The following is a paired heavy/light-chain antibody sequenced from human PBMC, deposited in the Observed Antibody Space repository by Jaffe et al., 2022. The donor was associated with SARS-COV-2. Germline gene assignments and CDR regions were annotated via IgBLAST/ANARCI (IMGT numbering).Light chain of an antibody. CDR1: SSNIGNNA. J-gene: IGLJ2*01. Sequence: QSVLAQPPSVSEAPRQRVTISCSGSSSNIGNNAVNWYQQLPGKAPKLLIYSDDLLPSGVSDRFSGSKSATSASLAISGLQSEDEADYYCAAWDDSLNVVVFGGGTKLTVL. V-gene: IGLV1-36*01. CDR2: SDD. CDR3: AAWDDSLNVVV.
Heavy chain of an antibody. CDR2: ISYSGST. Sequence: QLQLQESGPGLVKPSETLSLTCTVSGGSVTSSNYYWGWIRQPPGKGLEWIGSISYSGSTYYNPSLKSRVTISVDTSKNQFSLKLSSVTAADTAVYYCARHVPPTVTIFGVVSPYYYAMDVWGQGTTVTVSS. D-gene: IGHD3-3*01. CDR1: GGSVTSSNYY. CDR3: ARHVPPTVTIFGVVSPYYYAMDV. J-gene: IGHJ6*02. V-gene: IGHV4-39*01.